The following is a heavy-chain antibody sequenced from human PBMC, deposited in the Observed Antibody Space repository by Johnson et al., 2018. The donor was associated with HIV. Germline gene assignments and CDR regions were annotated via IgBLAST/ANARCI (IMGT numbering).Heavy chain of an antibody. J-gene: IGHJ3*02. CDR1: EFTFSSYW. CDR2: IKQDGSEK. V-gene: IGHV3-7*04. Sequence: VQLVESGGGLVQPGGSLRLSCAASEFTFSSYWMSWVRQAPGKGLEWVANIKQDGSEKYYVDSVKGRFTISRDNAKNSLYLQMNSLRAEDTAVYYCAREQLALYDAFDIWGQGTMVTVSS. CDR3: AREQLALYDAFDI. D-gene: IGHD6-6*01.